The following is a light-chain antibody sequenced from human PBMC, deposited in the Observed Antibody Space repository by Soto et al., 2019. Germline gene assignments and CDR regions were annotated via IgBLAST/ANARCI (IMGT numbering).Light chain of an antibody. CDR3: QQSYSVPLT. CDR2: AAS. V-gene: IGKV1-39*01. Sequence: DIQMTQSPSSLSASVGDRVIITCRASQTITTYLNWYQQKPGKAPQLLIYAASTLQAGVPSRFSSSGSGTDFTLTIRGLRPEDFATYYCQQSYSVPLTFGGGTKV. J-gene: IGKJ4*01. CDR1: QTITTY.